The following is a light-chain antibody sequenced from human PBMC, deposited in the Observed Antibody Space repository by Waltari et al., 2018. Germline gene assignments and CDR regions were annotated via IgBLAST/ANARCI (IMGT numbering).Light chain of an antibody. CDR1: SSDIGGYNY. J-gene: IGLJ2*01. CDR2: AVS. CDR3: CSFAGSQTVI. Sequence: QSALTQPRSVSGSPGQSVTISCTGTSSDIGGYNYVSWYQQPPGKAPKLVIYAVSKRPSGVPDHFSGSKSGNTASLTISGLQAEDEADYYSCSFAGSQTVIFGGGTRLTVL. V-gene: IGLV2-11*01.